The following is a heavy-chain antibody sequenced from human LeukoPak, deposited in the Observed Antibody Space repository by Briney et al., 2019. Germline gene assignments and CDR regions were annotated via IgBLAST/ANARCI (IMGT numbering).Heavy chain of an antibody. J-gene: IGHJ5*02. D-gene: IGHD6-19*01. CDR1: GGSISSYY. V-gene: IGHV4-59*01. Sequence: SETLSLTCTVSGGSISSYYWSWIRQPPGKGLEWIGYIYYSGSTNYNPSLKRRVTISVDTSKNQFSLKLSSVTAADTAVYYCARVSSSGPSTVWFDPWGQGTLVTVSS. CDR2: IYYSGST. CDR3: ARVSSSGPSTVWFDP.